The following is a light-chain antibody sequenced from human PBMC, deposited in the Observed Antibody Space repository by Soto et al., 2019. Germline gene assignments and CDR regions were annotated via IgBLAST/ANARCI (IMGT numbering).Light chain of an antibody. V-gene: IGKV1-5*03. CDR1: QTIRSW. Sequence: DIQMTQSPSTLSASVGDAVTITCRASQTIRSWLAWYQQKPGKAPNLLIYKASSLETGVPSRFSGSGSGTEFTLTISSLQPDDFATYYCQQYNTYSRTFGQGTKVEIK. CDR2: KAS. CDR3: QQYNTYSRT. J-gene: IGKJ1*01.